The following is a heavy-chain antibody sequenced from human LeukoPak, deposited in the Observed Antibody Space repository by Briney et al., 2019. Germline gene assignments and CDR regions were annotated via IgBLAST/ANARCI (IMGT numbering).Heavy chain of an antibody. D-gene: IGHD1-1*01. V-gene: IGHV4-34*01. CDR2: INHSGST. Sequence: SESLSLTCAVYGGSFSGYYWSWIRQPPGKGLEWIGEINHSGSTNYNPSLKSRVTISVDTSKNQFSLKLSSVTAADTAVYYCASDSCCTTGTGDFDYWGQGTLDTVSS. CDR3: ASDSCCTTGTGDFDY. J-gene: IGHJ4*02. CDR1: GGSFSGYY.